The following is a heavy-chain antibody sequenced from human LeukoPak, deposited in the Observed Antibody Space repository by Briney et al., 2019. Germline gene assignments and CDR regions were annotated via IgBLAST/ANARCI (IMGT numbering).Heavy chain of an antibody. J-gene: IGHJ3*02. CDR2: ISSSSSTI. D-gene: IGHD3-3*01. V-gene: IGHV3-48*01. Sequence: GGSLRLSCAASGFTFSSYSMNWVRQAPGKGLEWVSYISSSSSTIYYADSVEGRFTISRDNAKNSLYLQMNGLRAEDTAVYYCARANTPYYDFWSGYRHDAFDIWGQGTMVTVSS. CDR1: GFTFSSYS. CDR3: ARANTPYYDFWSGYRHDAFDI.